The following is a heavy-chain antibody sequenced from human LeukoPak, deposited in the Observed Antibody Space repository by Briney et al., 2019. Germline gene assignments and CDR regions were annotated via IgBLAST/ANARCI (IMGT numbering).Heavy chain of an antibody. Sequence: GGSLRLSCAASGFTFSSYGMHWVRQAPGKGLEWVAVISYDGSNKYYADSVKGRFTISRDNSKNTLYLQMNSLRAEDTAVYYCXXXXXQWLAPELHYYYYYMDVWGKGTTVTVSS. CDR1: GFTFSSYG. V-gene: IGHV3-30*03. CDR3: XXXXXQWLAPELHYYYYYMDV. J-gene: IGHJ6*03. D-gene: IGHD6-19*01. CDR2: ISYDGSNK.